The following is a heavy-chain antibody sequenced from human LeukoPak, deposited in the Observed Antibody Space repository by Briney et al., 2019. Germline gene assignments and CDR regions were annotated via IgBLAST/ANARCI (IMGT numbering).Heavy chain of an antibody. V-gene: IGHV4-59*08. J-gene: IGHJ4*02. D-gene: IGHD6-13*01. CDR1: GGSISSYY. CDR3: ARRGIAAAGYDY. CDR2: IYYSGST. Sequence: SETLSLTCTVSGGSISSYYWSWIRQPPGKGLEWSGYIYYSGSTNYNPSLKSRVSISVDTSKNQFSLKLSSMTAADTAVYYCARRGIAAAGYDYWGQGTLVTVSS.